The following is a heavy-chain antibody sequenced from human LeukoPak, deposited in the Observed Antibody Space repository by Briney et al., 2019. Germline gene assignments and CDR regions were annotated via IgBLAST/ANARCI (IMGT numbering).Heavy chain of an antibody. J-gene: IGHJ4*02. CDR1: GFIFSHYG. V-gene: IGHV3-30*18. Sequence: PGRSVSLSCAASGFIFSHYGMHWVRQAPDKGLEWVAVISYDGSNKYNADSVKGRFTISRDISKNTLYLQMNSLRAEDTAVYYCAKELQAAGTYLELWGQGTVLTVSS. D-gene: IGHD6-13*01. CDR3: AKELQAAGTYLEL. CDR2: ISYDGSNK.